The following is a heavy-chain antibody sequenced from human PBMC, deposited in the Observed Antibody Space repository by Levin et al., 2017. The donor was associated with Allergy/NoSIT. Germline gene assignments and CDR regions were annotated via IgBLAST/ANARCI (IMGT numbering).Heavy chain of an antibody. Sequence: SETLSLTCTVSGASISSYFWSWIRQPPGKGLEWIGYIHYSGSTNYNPSLKSRGTISVDTSKNQFSLKLNSVTAADTAVYYCARDSLGDYYDSSGSIGDAFDIWGQGTMVTVSS. J-gene: IGHJ3*02. CDR2: IHYSGST. CDR3: ARDSLGDYYDSSGSIGDAFDI. CDR1: GASISSYF. D-gene: IGHD3-22*01. V-gene: IGHV4-59*01.